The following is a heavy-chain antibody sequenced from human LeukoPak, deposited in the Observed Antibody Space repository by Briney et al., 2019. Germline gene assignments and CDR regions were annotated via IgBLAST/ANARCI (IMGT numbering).Heavy chain of an antibody. CDR1: GGSFSTYY. Sequence: SETLSLTCTVSGGSFSTYYWSWIRQSPGKGLEWIGHIYYSGSTNYNPSLKSRVTISVDTSKNQFSLKLSSVTAADTAVYYCARSGEIPVAFAFYFDYWGQGTLVTVSS. J-gene: IGHJ4*02. CDR3: ARSGEIPVAFAFYFDY. CDR2: IYYSGST. V-gene: IGHV4-59*01. D-gene: IGHD2-2*01.